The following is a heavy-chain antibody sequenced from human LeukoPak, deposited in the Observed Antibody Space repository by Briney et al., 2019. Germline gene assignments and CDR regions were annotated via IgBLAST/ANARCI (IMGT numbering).Heavy chain of an antibody. CDR2: ISSSSSYI. V-gene: IGHV3-21*01. Sequence: PGGSLRLSCAASGFTFSSYSMNWVRQAPGKGLEWVSSISSSSSYIYYADSVKGRFTISRENAKNSLYLQMNSLRAGDTAVYYCARGWTYSSSWLRIDNWGQGTLVTVSS. CDR1: GFTFSSYS. J-gene: IGHJ4*02. D-gene: IGHD6-13*01. CDR3: ARGWTYSSSWLRIDN.